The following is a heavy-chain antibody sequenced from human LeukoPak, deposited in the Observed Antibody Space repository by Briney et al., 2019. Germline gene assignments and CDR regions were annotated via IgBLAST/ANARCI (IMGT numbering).Heavy chain of an antibody. CDR2: ISSSSLYI. CDR3: AKDQGYGDYRGLYYFDY. CDR1: GFTFSSYS. D-gene: IGHD4-17*01. V-gene: IGHV3-21*04. Sequence: GGSLRLSCAASGFTFSSYSMNWVRQAPGKGLEWVSSISSSSLYIYYADSVKGRFTISRDNAKNSLYLQMNSLRAEDTAVYYCAKDQGYGDYRGLYYFDYWGQGTLVTVSS. J-gene: IGHJ4*02.